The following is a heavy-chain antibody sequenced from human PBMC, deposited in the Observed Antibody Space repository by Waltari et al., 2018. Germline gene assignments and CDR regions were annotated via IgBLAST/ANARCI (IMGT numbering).Heavy chain of an antibody. CDR1: GYTFTSYA. V-gene: IGHV1-3*03. CDR2: INAGNGNT. D-gene: IGHD6-13*01. J-gene: IGHJ4*02. CDR3: ATEVPYSGSWYAHYYFDY. Sequence: QVQLVQSGAEVKTPGASVKVSCTASGYTFTSYAMHWVRQAPGPRLEWMGWINAGNGNTKYSQEFQGRVTITRDTSTSTAYMELSSLRSEDTAVYYCATEVPYSGSWYAHYYFDYWGQGTLVTVSS.